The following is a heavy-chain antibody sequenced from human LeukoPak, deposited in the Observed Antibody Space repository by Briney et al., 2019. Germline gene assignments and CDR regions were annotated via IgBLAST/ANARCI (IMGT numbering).Heavy chain of an antibody. Sequence: ASVKVSCKASGYTFTGYYMHWVRQAPGQGLEWMGWINPNSGGTNYAQKFQGRVTMTRDTSISTAYMELSRLRSDDTAVYYCARGGPRYCSGGSCYSYYYYYYMDVWGKGTTVTISS. J-gene: IGHJ6*03. V-gene: IGHV1-2*02. CDR2: INPNSGGT. CDR3: ARGGPRYCSGGSCYSYYYYYYMDV. D-gene: IGHD2-15*01. CDR1: GYTFTGYY.